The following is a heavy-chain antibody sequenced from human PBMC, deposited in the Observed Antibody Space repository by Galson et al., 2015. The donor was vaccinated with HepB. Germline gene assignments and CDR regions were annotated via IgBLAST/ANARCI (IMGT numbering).Heavy chain of an antibody. CDR3: ARTGRPYCGGDCSYFQH. J-gene: IGHJ1*01. Sequence: SLRLSCAASGFTFSTYGVHWVRQAPGKGLEWVAVIWYDGSNKYYADSVKGRFTISRDNSKNTLYLQMNSLRAEDTAVYYCARTGRPYCGGDCSYFQHWGQGTLVTVSS. V-gene: IGHV3-33*08. CDR1: GFTFSTYG. D-gene: IGHD2-21*02. CDR2: IWYDGSNK.